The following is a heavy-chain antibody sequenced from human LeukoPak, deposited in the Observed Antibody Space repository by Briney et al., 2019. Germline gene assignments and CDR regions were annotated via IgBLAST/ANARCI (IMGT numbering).Heavy chain of an antibody. V-gene: IGHV4-59*01. CDR2: IYYSGST. J-gene: IGHJ4*02. CDR1: GDSISNYY. CDR3: ARVSGYDWESFYDY. Sequence: SETLSLTCTVSGDSISNYYWSWIRQPPGKGLEWIGYIYYSGSTNYNPSLKSRVTISVDTSKNQFSLKLNSVTAADTAVYYCARVSGYDWESFYDYWGQGTLVTVSS. D-gene: IGHD5-12*01.